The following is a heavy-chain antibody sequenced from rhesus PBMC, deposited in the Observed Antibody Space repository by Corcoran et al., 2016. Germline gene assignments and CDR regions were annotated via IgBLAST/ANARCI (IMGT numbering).Heavy chain of an antibody. CDR2: IYGSGSST. D-gene: IGHD4-23*01. V-gene: IGHV4-169*01. CDR1: GGSISSSY. Sequence: QLQLQESGPGLVKPSETLSVTCAVSGGSISSSYWSWIRQEPGKGLGWFGYIYGSGSSTNYNPSLKSRFTLSVDTSKNQLSLKLSSVTAADTAVYDCARNSYSNQMYYFDYWGQGVLVTVSS. CDR3: ARNSYSNQMYYFDY. J-gene: IGHJ4*01.